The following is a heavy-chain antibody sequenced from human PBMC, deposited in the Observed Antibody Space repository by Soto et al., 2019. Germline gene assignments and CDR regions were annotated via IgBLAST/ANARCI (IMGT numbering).Heavy chain of an antibody. CDR2: ISGSGGST. Sequence: GGSLRLSCAASGFTFSSYAMSWVRQAPGKGLEWVSAISGSGGSTYYADSVKGRFTISRDNSKNTLYLQMNSLRAEDTAVYYCAKTLMVRGVWYYYGMDVWGQGTTVTVS. CDR3: AKTLMVRGVWYYYGMDV. CDR1: GFTFSSYA. D-gene: IGHD3-10*01. V-gene: IGHV3-23*01. J-gene: IGHJ6*02.